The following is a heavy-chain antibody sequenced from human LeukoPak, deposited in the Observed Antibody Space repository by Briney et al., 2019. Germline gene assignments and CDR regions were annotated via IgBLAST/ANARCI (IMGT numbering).Heavy chain of an antibody. CDR1: GYTFTGYY. J-gene: IGHJ6*02. CDR3: ARDRVTSSSWHYYYYYGMDV. CDR2: INPNSGGT. V-gene: IGHV1-2*02. Sequence: ASVKVSCKASGYTFTGYYMHWVRQAPGQGLEWMGWINPNSGGTNYAQTFQGRVTMTRDTSISTAYMELSRLRSDDTAVYYCARDRVTSSSWHYYYYYGMDVWGQGPTVTVSS. D-gene: IGHD6-13*01.